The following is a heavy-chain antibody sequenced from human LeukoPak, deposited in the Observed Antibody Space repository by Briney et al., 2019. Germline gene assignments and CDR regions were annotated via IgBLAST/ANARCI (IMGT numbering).Heavy chain of an antibody. CDR2: INHSGRT. J-gene: IGHJ5*02. V-gene: IGHV4-34*01. D-gene: IGHD3-10*01. CDR1: GVSLSGYY. Sequence: SETLSLTCAVSGVSLSGYYWGWIRQTPGKGLEWIGEINHSGRTNYNPSLKSRVTISADTSKNQFSLELRSVTAADTVVYYCARAYYSTSWFPHWGQGALVTVSS. CDR3: ARAYYSTSWFPH.